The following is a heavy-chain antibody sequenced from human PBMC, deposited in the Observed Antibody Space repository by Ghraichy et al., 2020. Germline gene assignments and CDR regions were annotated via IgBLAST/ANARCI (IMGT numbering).Heavy chain of an antibody. D-gene: IGHD3-10*01. V-gene: IGHV1-8*01. J-gene: IGHJ4*02. CDR3: VRGLLWGSGSWHLEDS. CDR1: GYTFTSYD. CDR2: MNPSSGNT. Sequence: ASVKVSCRASGYTFTSYDVNWVRQATGQGLEWMGWMNPSSGNTGYAQKFQGRVTLTRNTSISTAYMELSGLISEDTAIYYCVRGLLWGSGSWHLEDSWGQGTLVTVSS.